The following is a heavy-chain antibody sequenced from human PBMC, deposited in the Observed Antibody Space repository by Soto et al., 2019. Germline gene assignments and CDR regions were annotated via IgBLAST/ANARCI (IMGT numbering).Heavy chain of an antibody. CDR1: AFSLSTSGVG. V-gene: IGHV2-5*02. CDR3: ARLVAAGITHYFDS. D-gene: IGHD3-10*01. J-gene: IGHJ4*02. CDR2: IYWDDDK. Sequence: QITLKESGPTLVKPTQTLTLTCTFSAFSLSTSGVGVGWIRQPPGKALEWLTFIYWDDDKRFSPSLKSRLTIIKDTTKNQVVLTVTNMDPVDTATYYCARLVAAGITHYFDSWGQGTLVTVSS.